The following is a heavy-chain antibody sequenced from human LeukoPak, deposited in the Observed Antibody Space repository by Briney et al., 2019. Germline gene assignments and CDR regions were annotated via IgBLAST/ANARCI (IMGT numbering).Heavy chain of an antibody. J-gene: IGHJ4*02. CDR2: IRGDGSRL. CDR1: GFNISPFW. Sequence: GGSLRLSCVASGFNISPFWMIWVRQAPDKGLEWVANIRGDGSRLYYVDSVKGRFTISRDNARNTLYLQMNSLRVEDTAIYYCARDRAESNWTNHTLFDSWGQGTPVTVSS. D-gene: IGHD1/OR15-1a*01. CDR3: ARDRAESNWTNHTLFDS. V-gene: IGHV3-7*01.